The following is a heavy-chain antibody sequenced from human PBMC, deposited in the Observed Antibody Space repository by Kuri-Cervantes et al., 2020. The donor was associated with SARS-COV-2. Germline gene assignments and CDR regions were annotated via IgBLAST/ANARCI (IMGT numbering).Heavy chain of an antibody. CDR1: GLTLSGHW. D-gene: IGHD2-15*01. CDR3: ARDAGWGCSGGSCYYYYGMDV. V-gene: IGHV3-74*01. Sequence: GGSLRLACAVSGLTLSGHWIPWVRQAPGKGLVWVSRINPDGSFTNNADSVKGRSTLSRDNAKNMLFLQMNSLRAEDTAVYYCARDAGWGCSGGSCYYYYGMDVWGQGTTVTVSS. CDR2: INPDGSFT. J-gene: IGHJ6*02.